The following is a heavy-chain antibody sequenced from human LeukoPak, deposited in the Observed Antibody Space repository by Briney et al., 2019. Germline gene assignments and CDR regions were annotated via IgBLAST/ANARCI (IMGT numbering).Heavy chain of an antibody. CDR3: ARNIRIAVASSYYYYMDV. J-gene: IGHJ6*03. CDR2: INTNTGNP. D-gene: IGHD6-19*01. Sequence: GASVKASCKASGYTFTSYAMNWVRQAPGQGLEWMGWINTNTGNPTYAQGFTGRFVFSLDTSVSTAYLQIGSLKAEDTAVYYCARNIRIAVASSYYYYMDVWGKGTTVTVSS. CDR1: GYTFTSYA. V-gene: IGHV7-4-1*01.